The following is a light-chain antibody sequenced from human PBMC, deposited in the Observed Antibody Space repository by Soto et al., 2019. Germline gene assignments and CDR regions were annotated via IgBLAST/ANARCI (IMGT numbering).Light chain of an antibody. V-gene: IGLV1-47*01. J-gene: IGLJ3*02. Sequence: QAVVTQPPSASGTPGQRVTISCSGSSSNIGTNFLYWYQQLPGTAPKLLMYRNNQRPSGVPDRFSGSKSGSSGSLAISGLRSGDEADYYCAAWDDSLSAWVFGGGTKVTVL. CDR1: SSNIGTNF. CDR3: AAWDDSLSAWV. CDR2: RNN.